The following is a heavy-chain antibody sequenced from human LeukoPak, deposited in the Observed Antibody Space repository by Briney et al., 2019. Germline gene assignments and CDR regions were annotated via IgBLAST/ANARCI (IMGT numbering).Heavy chain of an antibody. D-gene: IGHD6-19*01. CDR2: ISGSGGST. CDR3: AKGEQWLYSEYFQH. J-gene: IGHJ1*01. CDR1: GFTFSSYS. V-gene: IGHV3-23*01. Sequence: GGSLRLSCAASGFTFSSYSMNWVRQAPGKGLEWVSAISGSGGSTYYADSVKGRFTISRDNSKNTLYLQMNSLRAEDTAVYYCAKGEQWLYSEYFQHWGQGTLVTVSS.